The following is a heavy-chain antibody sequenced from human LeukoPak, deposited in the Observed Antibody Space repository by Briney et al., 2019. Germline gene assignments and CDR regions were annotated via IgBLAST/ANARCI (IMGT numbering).Heavy chain of an antibody. J-gene: IGHJ4*02. D-gene: IGHD6-19*01. V-gene: IGHV3-21*01. CDR2: ISSSSSYI. Sequence: GGSLRLSCAASGFTFSSYAMHWVRQAPGKGLEWVSSISSSSSYIYYADSVKGRFTISRDNAKNSLYLQMNSLRAEDTAVYYCARVGWYNYFDYWGQGTLVTVSS. CDR1: GFTFSSYA. CDR3: ARVGWYNYFDY.